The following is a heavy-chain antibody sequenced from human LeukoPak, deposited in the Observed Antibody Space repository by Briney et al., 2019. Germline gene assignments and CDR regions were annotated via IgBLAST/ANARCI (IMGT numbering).Heavy chain of an antibody. CDR3: AKLNYYDSSGDY. J-gene: IGHJ4*02. CDR2: IYSGGST. V-gene: IGHV3-66*04. CDR1: EFSVGSNY. Sequence: GGSPRLSCAASEFSVGSNYMSWVRQAPGKGLEWVSLIYSGGSTYYADSLKGRFTISRDNSKNTLYLQMNSLRAEDTAVYYCAKLNYYDSSGDYWGQGTLVTVSS. D-gene: IGHD3-22*01.